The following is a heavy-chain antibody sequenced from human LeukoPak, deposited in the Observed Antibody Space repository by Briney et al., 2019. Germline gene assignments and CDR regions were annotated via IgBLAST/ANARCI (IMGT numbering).Heavy chain of an antibody. D-gene: IGHD1-1*01. CDR2: IYYSGST. CDR3: ARAFNWNDAHTNFDY. CDR1: GGSISSSSYY. J-gene: IGHJ4*02. V-gene: IGHV4-61*01. Sequence: SETLSLTCTVSGGSISSSSYYWSWIRQPPGKGLEWIRYIYYSGSTNYNPSLKSRVTISVDTSKNQFSLKLSSVTAADTAVYYCARAFNWNDAHTNFDYWGQGTLVTVSS.